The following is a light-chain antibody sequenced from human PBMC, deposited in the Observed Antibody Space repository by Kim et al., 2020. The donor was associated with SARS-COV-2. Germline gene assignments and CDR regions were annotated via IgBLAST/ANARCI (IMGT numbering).Light chain of an antibody. CDR3: QVWDSSSDHRV. CDR2: YDS. V-gene: IGLV3-21*04. J-gene: IGLJ3*02. CDR1: NIGSKS. Sequence: PGKTGRITWGGNNIGSKSGHWYQQKPGQAPVLVIYYDSDRPSGIPERFSGSNSGNTATLTISRVEAGDEADYYCQVWDSSSDHRVFGGGTQLTVL.